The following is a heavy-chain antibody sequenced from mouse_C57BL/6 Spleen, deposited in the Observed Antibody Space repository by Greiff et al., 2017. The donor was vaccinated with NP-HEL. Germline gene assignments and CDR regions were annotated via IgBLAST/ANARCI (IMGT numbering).Heavy chain of an antibody. V-gene: IGHV1-82*01. D-gene: IGHD2-5*01. CDR1: GYAFSSSW. J-gene: IGHJ3*01. Sequence: VQVVESGPELVKPGASVKISCKASGYAFSSSWMNWVKQRPGKGLEWIGRIYPGDGDTNYNGKFKGKATLTADKSSSTAYMQLSSLTSEDSAVYFCARQGGVTTSWFAYWGQGTLVTVSA. CDR2: IYPGDGDT. CDR3: ARQGGVTTSWFAY.